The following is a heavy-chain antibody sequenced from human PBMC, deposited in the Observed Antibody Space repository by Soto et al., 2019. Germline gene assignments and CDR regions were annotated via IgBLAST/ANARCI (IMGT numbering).Heavy chain of an antibody. V-gene: IGHV1-69*13. CDR2: IIPIFGTT. Sequence: SVKVSCKASGGTFSSYPISWVRQAPGQGLEWMGGIIPIFGTTNYAQKFQGRVTITADESTSTAYMELSSLRSEDTAVYYCAKALVVAATAYYYYYGMDVWGQGTTVTVSS. CDR1: GGTFSSYP. D-gene: IGHD2-15*01. CDR3: AKALVVAATAYYYYYGMDV. J-gene: IGHJ6*02.